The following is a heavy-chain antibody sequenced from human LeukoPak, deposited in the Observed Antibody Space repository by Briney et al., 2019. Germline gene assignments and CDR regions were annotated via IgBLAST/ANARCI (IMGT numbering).Heavy chain of an antibody. D-gene: IGHD2-21*01. J-gene: IGHJ4*02. CDR3: VYKYCDGGRCYFDS. V-gene: IGHV1-2*06. CDR1: GYTFTDFY. Sequence: ASVKVSCKASGYTFTDFYMHWVRQAPGQGLEWMGRINPNSGDTDFAQKFQGRVTMTRDTSTNTAYMDLSMLRSDDTAVYYCVYKYCDGGRCYFDSWGQGTLVTVSS. CDR2: INPNSGDT.